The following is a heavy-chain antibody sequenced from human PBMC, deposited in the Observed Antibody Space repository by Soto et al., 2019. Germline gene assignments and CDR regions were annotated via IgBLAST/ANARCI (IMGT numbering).Heavy chain of an antibody. CDR3: ARVLYYGSGSYSPYGMDV. D-gene: IGHD3-10*01. Sequence: QVQLVQSGAEVKKPGSPVKVSCKTSGVSFNNNGIGWVRQAPGHGLEWMGGVSPPFRTSNYARKFQGRISITADASTGTVNMELTSLTSDDTAQYYCARVLYYGSGSYSPYGMDVWGQGTTVTVSS. J-gene: IGHJ6*02. CDR2: VSPPFRTS. CDR1: GVSFNNNG. V-gene: IGHV1-69*01.